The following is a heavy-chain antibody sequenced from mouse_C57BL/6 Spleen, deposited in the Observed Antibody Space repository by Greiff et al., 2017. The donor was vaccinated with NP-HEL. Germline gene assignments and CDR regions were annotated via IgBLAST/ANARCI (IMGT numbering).Heavy chain of an antibody. J-gene: IGHJ2*01. D-gene: IGHD1-1*01. CDR2: IYPGDGDT. CDR3: ARRVGDFDY. V-gene: IGHV1-82*01. CDR1: GYAFSSSW. Sequence: VKLQQSGPELVKPGASVKISCKASGYAFSSSWMNWVKQRPGKGLEWIGRIYPGDGDTNYNGKFKGKATLTADKSSSTAYMQLSSLTSEDSAVYFCARRVGDFDYWGQGTTLTVSS.